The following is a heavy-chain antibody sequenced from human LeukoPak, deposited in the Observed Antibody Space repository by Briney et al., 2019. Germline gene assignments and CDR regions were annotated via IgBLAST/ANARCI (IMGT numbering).Heavy chain of an antibody. V-gene: IGHV4-34*01. Sequence: KPSETLSLTCAVYGGSFSGYYWSWIRQPPGKGLEWIGEINHSGSTNYNPSLKSRVTISVDTSKNQFSLKLSSVTAADTAVYYCARGYSSSWYRFDYWGQGTLVTVSS. D-gene: IGHD6-13*01. J-gene: IGHJ4*02. CDR1: GGSFSGYY. CDR3: ARGYSSSWYRFDY. CDR2: INHSGST.